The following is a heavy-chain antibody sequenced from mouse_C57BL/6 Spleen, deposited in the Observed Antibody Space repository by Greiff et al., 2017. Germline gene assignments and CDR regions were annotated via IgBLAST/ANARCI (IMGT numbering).Heavy chain of an antibody. Sequence: QVQLQQPGAELVKPGASVTLSCKASGYTFTSYWMQWVKQRPGQGLEWIGEIDPSDSYTNYNQKFKGKATLTVDTSSSTAYMQPINLTSEDSAVDYCARRGPLTTVVVDDWGQGTTLTVSS. J-gene: IGHJ2*01. CDR1: GYTFTSYW. D-gene: IGHD1-1*01. V-gene: IGHV1-50*01. CDR3: ARRGPLTTVVVDD. CDR2: IDPSDSYT.